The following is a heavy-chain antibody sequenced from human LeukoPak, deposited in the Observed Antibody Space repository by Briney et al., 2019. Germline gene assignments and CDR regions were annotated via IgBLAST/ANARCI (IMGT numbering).Heavy chain of an antibody. CDR1: GFTFNIYG. CDR3: AKDMESYRLLESPDWFDP. D-gene: IGHD2-15*01. Sequence: PGGSLRLSCAASGFTFNIYGMHWVRQAPGKGLQWVAVISYDGNEKYYGESVKGRFTISRDNSKNTLYLQMNSLRAEDTAVYYCAKDMESYRLLESPDWFDPWGQGTLATVSS. V-gene: IGHV3-30*18. J-gene: IGHJ5*02. CDR2: ISYDGNEK.